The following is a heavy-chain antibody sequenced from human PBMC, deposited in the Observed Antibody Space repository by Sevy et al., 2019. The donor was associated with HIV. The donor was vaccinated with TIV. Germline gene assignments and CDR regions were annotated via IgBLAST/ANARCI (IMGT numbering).Heavy chain of an antibody. D-gene: IGHD2-15*01. CDR2: ITGSSNYI. V-gene: IGHV3-21*01. Sequence: GESLKISWAASGFTFSTPTMNWGRPAPGKGLGGASLITGSSNYILYADPVKGRFTISRDNAKNSLFLQMNSLRAEDTAVYYCVRDGWNYWGQGTLVTVSS. CDR1: GFTFSTPT. J-gene: IGHJ4*02. CDR3: VRDGWNY.